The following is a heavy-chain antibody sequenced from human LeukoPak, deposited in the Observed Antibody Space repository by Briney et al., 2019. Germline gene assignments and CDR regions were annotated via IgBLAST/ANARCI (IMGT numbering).Heavy chain of an antibody. CDR3: ARGQFQRDY. V-gene: IGHV4-34*01. J-gene: IGHJ4*02. CDR2: VNYSGRT. Sequence: SETLSLTCAVYGGSFSGYFWSWIPQPPGKGLEWIGEVNYSGRTNYNPSLKSRVTISVDTSKNQFSLNLRSVTAADTAVYYCARGQFQRDYWGQGTLVTVSS. CDR1: GGSFSGYF.